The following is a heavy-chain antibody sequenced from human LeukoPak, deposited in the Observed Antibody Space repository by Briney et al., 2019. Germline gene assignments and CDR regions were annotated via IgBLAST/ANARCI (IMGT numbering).Heavy chain of an antibody. CDR3: ARGGTSRGFYYSLDT. CDR2: IGTLGDT. Sequence: GGSLRLSCAASGFTFENHVFHWVRRAPGKGLEWVSSIGTLGDTYYPDSVKGRFTLSRENVRDSLFLQMDNLRAGDTAVYYCARGGTSRGFYYSLDTWGQGTMVTVSS. J-gene: IGHJ3*01. CDR1: GFTFENHV. V-gene: IGHV3-13*01. D-gene: IGHD4-11*01.